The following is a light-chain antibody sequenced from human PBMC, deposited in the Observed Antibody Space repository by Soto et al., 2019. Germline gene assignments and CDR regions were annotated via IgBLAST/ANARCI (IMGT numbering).Light chain of an antibody. J-gene: IGKJ1*01. Sequence: DIQMTQSPSSVSASVGDRFTITCRASQGISSLLAWYHQKPGKAPKLLIYASSSLQSGVPSRFSGSGSGTDFTLTISSLQPEDFATYYCQQANSFPRTFGQGTKVDIK. CDR3: QQANSFPRT. CDR2: ASS. V-gene: IGKV1-12*01. CDR1: QGISSL.